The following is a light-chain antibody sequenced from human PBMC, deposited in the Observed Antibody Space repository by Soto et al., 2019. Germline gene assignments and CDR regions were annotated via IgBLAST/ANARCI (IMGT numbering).Light chain of an antibody. CDR1: SSDVGGYNY. V-gene: IGLV2-14*01. CDR2: DVS. Sequence: QSALTQPASVSGSPGQSITISCTGTSSDVGGYNYVSWYQQHPGKAPKLMIYDVSNRPSGVSNRFSGSKSGNTASLTISGLQAEDEAEYYCSSYTSSRSGVVFGGGTQLTVL. J-gene: IGLJ2*01. CDR3: SSYTSSRSGVV.